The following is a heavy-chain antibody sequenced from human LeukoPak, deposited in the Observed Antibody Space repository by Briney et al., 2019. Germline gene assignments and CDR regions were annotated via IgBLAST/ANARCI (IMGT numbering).Heavy chain of an antibody. V-gene: IGHV6-1*01. CDR2: TYYRSEWYH. J-gene: IGHJ5*02. CDR1: GDSVSSNTAA. D-gene: IGHD6-13*01. CDR3: ARDPQYSRSWNWFDH. Sequence: SQTPSLTCPISGDSVSSNTAAWNWIRQSPSRGLEWLGRTYYRSEWYHDYAVSVKSRINMNADTSKNQFSLHLNSVIPEDTAVYYCARDPQYSRSWNWFDHSGQGTLVTVSS.